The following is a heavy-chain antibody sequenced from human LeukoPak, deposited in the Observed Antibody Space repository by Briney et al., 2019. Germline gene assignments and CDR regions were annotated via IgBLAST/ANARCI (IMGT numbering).Heavy chain of an antibody. V-gene: IGHV3-23*01. Sequence: GGSLRLSCAASGFTFSNYAMTWVRQAPGKGPEWVSGISGSGGSTNYADSVKGRFTISRDTSKNTLYLQMNSLRAEDTAVYYCAKGSSGWHSDWFDPWGQGTLVTVYS. CDR1: GFTFSNYA. CDR2: ISGSGGST. J-gene: IGHJ5*02. CDR3: AKGSSGWHSDWFDP. D-gene: IGHD6-25*01.